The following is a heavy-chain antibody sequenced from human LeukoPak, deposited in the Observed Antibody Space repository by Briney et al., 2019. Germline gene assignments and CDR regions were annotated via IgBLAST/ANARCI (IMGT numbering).Heavy chain of an antibody. D-gene: IGHD3-10*01. J-gene: IGHJ5*02. CDR1: GGTFSSYA. CDR3: ATADRYASGRRTFDP. V-gene: IGHV1-69*13. Sequence: SVKVSCKASGGTFSSYAIYWVRQAPGQGLEWMGGIIPIFDTSNYAQNFQGRVTSTADESTSTAYMELSSLRSEDTAVYYCATADRYASGRRTFDPWGQGTLVTVSS. CDR2: IIPIFDTS.